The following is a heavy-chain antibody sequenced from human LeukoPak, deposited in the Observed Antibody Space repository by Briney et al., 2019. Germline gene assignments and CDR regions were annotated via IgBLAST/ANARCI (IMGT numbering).Heavy chain of an antibody. CDR1: GFTFSSYG. Sequence: GGSLRLSCAASGFTFSSYGMHWVRQAPGKGLEWVAVIWYDGSNKYYADSVKGRFTISRDNSKNTLYLQMNSLRAEDMAVYYCAQCSAWPYRCDYWGQGTLVTVSS. CDR2: IWYDGSNK. D-gene: IGHD6-19*01. J-gene: IGHJ4*02. CDR3: AQCSAWPYRCDY. V-gene: IGHV3-33*06.